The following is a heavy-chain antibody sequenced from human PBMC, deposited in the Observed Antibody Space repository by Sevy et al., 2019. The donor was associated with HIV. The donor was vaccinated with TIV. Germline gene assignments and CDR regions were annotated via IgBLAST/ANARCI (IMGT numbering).Heavy chain of an antibody. D-gene: IGHD6-19*01. V-gene: IGHV5-51*01. Sequence: GESLKISCKGSAYTFTTHWIGWVRQMPGKGLEWMGIMSPGDSDPRYSPSFQGQVTMSVDNSVSTAYLQWHSLETSDTAIYDFARLDSYSIGWSPRYYFDYWGQGTLVTVFS. J-gene: IGHJ4*02. CDR3: ARLDSYSIGWSPRYYFDY. CDR2: MSPGDSDP. CDR1: AYTFTTHW.